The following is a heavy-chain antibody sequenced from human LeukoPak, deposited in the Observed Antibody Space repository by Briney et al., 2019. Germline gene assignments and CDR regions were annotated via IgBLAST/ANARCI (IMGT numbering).Heavy chain of an antibody. CDR1: GGSISSSSYY. CDR2: IYYSGST. D-gene: IGHD2-21*01. J-gene: IGHJ4*02. CDR3: ARKGPEHLPTYFDH. V-gene: IGHV4-39*02. Sequence: SETLSLNCTASGGSISSSSYYWGWIRQPPGKGLEWIGSIYYSGSTYYNPSLSGRVAISLDKSRNHFTLMVTAVTAADTAFYYCARKGPEHLPTYFDHWGRGILVTVSS.